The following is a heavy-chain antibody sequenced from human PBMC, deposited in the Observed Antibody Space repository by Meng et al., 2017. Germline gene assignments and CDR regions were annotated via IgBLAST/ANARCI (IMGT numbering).Heavy chain of an antibody. CDR2: IWYGGSNK. CDR3: ARDPPAAGTC. J-gene: IGHJ4*02. Sequence: GESLKISCAASGFTFSSYGMHWVRQAPGKGLEWVAVIWYGGSNKYYADSVKGRFTISRDNSKNTLYLQMNSLRAEDTAVYYCARDPPAAGTCWGQGTLVTVSS. CDR1: GFTFSSYG. D-gene: IGHD6-13*01. V-gene: IGHV3-33*01.